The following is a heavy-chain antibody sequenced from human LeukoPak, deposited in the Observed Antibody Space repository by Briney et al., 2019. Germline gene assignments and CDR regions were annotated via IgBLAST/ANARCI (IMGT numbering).Heavy chain of an antibody. Sequence: GGSLRLSCAASGFTFSSYSMNWLRQAPGKGLEGVSSISSSSSYIYYADSVKGRFTISRDNAKNSLYLQMNSLRAEDTAVYYCARDFGGDYYYYMDVWGKGTTVTVSS. V-gene: IGHV3-21*01. D-gene: IGHD2-21*01. CDR3: ARDFGGDYYYYMDV. J-gene: IGHJ6*03. CDR2: ISSSSSYI. CDR1: GFTFSSYS.